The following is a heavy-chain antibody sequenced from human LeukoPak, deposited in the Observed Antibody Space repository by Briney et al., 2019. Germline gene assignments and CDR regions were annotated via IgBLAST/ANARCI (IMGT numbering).Heavy chain of an antibody. J-gene: IGHJ2*01. D-gene: IGHD3-10*01. CDR3: ARVGYYGSDYTAWYFDL. CDR2: INSDGSST. Sequence: GGSLRLSCAASGFTFSSYWMHWVRQAPGKGLVWVSRINSDGSSTSYADSVKGRFTISRDNAKNTLYPQMNSLRAEDTAVYYCARVGYYGSDYTAWYFDLWGRGTLVTVSS. V-gene: IGHV3-74*01. CDR1: GFTFSSYW.